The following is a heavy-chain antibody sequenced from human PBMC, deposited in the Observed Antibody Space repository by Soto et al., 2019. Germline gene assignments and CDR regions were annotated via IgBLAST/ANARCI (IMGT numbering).Heavy chain of an antibody. CDR2: IYPGDFDI. Sequence: GESLKISCKGSGYSFTSYWIGWVRQMPGKGLEWMGIIYPGDFDIKYGPSFQGQVTISADKSITTVYLQWSSLKASDTGIYYCATAFGGEYYDRRSWYSAYWGQGTLVTVSS. CDR3: ATAFGGEYYDRRSWYSAY. J-gene: IGHJ4*02. V-gene: IGHV5-51*01. CDR1: GYSFTSYW. D-gene: IGHD3-16*01.